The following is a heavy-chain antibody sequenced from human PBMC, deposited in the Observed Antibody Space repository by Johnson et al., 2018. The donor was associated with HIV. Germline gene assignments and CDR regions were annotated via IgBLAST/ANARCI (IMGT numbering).Heavy chain of an antibody. CDR2: ISYDGSNK. J-gene: IGHJ3*02. Sequence: VQLVESGGGLVKPGGSLRLSCAASGFTFSSYAMHWVRQAPGKGLEWVAVISYDGSNKYYADSVKGRFTISRDNSKNTLYLQMNSLRAEDTAVYYCAGLGGSHDAFDIWGQGTMVTVSS. V-gene: IGHV3-30*14. D-gene: IGHD1-26*01. CDR3: AGLGGSHDAFDI. CDR1: GFTFSSYA.